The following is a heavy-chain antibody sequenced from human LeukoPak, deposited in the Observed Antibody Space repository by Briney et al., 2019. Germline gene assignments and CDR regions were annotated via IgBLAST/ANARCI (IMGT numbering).Heavy chain of an antibody. V-gene: IGHV3-48*03. CDR1: GFTFSSYE. J-gene: IGHJ3*02. Sequence: SGGSLRLSCAASGFTFSSYEMNWVRQAPGKGLEWVSYISSSGSTIYYADSVKGRFTISRDNAKNSLYLQKNSLRAEDTAVYYCARGGGYSYGYTAFDIWGQGTMVTVSS. CDR3: ARGGGYSYGYTAFDI. D-gene: IGHD5-18*01. CDR2: ISSSGSTI.